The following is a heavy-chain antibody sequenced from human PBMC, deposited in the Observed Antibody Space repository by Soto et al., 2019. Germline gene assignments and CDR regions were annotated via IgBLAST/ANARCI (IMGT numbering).Heavy chain of an antibody. Sequence: SETLSLTCTVSGGSISSSSYYWGWIRQSPGKGLEWIGTIYYTGSTYYNPSLKSRLTISVDTSKNYFSLRLSSLTAADTAIYYCARRSLTSFGFDLWGQGTLVTVSS. V-gene: IGHV4-39*02. CDR3: ARRSLTSFGFDL. J-gene: IGHJ3*01. CDR1: GGSISSSSYY. CDR2: IYYTGST. D-gene: IGHD3-3*01.